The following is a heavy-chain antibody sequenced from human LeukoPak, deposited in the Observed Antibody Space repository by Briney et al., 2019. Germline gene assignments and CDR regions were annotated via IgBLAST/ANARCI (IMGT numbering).Heavy chain of an antibody. CDR3: ARGPNSNWSGLDF. J-gene: IGHJ4*02. Sequence: GGSLRLSCTASGFSFSGHWMHWARQLPGKGLVWVSRISPTGSTTSYADSVKGRFTVSRDNVKNTLYLQVNNLRAEDTAVYYCARGPNSNWSGLDFWGQGTLLTVSS. CDR1: GFSFSGHW. D-gene: IGHD6-6*01. V-gene: IGHV3-74*01. CDR2: ISPTGSTT.